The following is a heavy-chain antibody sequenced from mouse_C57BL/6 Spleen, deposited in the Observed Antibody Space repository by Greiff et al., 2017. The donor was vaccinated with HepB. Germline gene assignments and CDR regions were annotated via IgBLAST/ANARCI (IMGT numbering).Heavy chain of an antibody. V-gene: IGHV1-80*01. Sequence: VKVVESGAELVKPGASVKISCKASGYAFSSYWMNWVKQRPGQGLEWIRQIYPGDGDTNYNGKFKGKATLTADKSSSTAYMQLSSLTSEDSAVYFCAREYYGSSYGYWGQGTTLTVSS. CDR3: AREYYGSSYGY. D-gene: IGHD1-1*01. CDR2: IYPGDGDT. J-gene: IGHJ2*01. CDR1: GYAFSSYW.